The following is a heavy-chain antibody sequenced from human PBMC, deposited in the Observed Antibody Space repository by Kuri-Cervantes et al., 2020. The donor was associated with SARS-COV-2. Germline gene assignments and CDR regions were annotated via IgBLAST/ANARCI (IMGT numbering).Heavy chain of an antibody. V-gene: IGHV3-30*04. CDR1: GFTFSSYA. CDR3: ARGRIVVPAGKLRRDMKIDH. Sequence: GGSLRFSCAASGFTFSSYAMHWVRQAPGKGLEWVAVISYDGSNKYYTDSVKGRFTISRDNSKNTLYLQMNSLRVEDTAVYYCARGRIVVPAGKLRRDMKIDHWGQGTLVTVSS. CDR2: ISYDGSNK. J-gene: IGHJ4*02. D-gene: IGHD2-2*01.